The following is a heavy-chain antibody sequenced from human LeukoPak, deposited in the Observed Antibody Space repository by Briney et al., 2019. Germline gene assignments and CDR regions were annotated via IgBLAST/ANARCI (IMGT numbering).Heavy chain of an antibody. D-gene: IGHD6-6*01. V-gene: IGHV4-4*07. CDR2: IYTSGTT. Sequence: MASETLSLTCTVSGGSISNYDWSWIRQPAGKGLEWIGRIYTSGTTNYNPSLKSRVTMSVDTSKNQFSLKLSSVTAADTAVYYCARETGSSSFYYYYYMDVWGKGTTVTVSS. CDR3: ARETGSSSFYYYYYMDV. CDR1: GGSISNYD. J-gene: IGHJ6*03.